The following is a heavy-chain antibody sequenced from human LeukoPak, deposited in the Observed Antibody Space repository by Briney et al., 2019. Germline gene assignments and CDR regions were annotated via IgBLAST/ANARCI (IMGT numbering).Heavy chain of an antibody. CDR1: GYTFTRYG. Sequence: ASVTVSCKASGYTFTRYGISWVRQAPGQGLEWMGIINPSGGSTSYAQKFQGRVTMTRDTSTSTVYMELSSLRSEDTAVYYCARTSSSLAHYAFDIWGQGTMVTVSS. J-gene: IGHJ3*02. CDR2: INPSGGST. V-gene: IGHV1-46*01. D-gene: IGHD6-13*01. CDR3: ARTSSSLAHYAFDI.